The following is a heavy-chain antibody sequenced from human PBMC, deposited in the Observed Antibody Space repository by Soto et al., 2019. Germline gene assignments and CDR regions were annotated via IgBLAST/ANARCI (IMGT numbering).Heavy chain of an antibody. D-gene: IGHD6-19*01. CDR2: INAGNGNT. CDR3: ARVTSTGWRLMDV. V-gene: IGHV1-3*01. CDR1: GYTFTTYA. Sequence: ASVKFSCKASGYTFTTYAMHWVRQAPGQRLEWMGWINAGNGNTKYSQKFQGRVTITRDTSASTAYMEPSSLRSEDTAVYYCARVTSTGWRLMDVWGQGTTVTVSS. J-gene: IGHJ6*02.